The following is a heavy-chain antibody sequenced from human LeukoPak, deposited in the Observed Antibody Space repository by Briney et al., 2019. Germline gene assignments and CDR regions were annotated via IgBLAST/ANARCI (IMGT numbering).Heavy chain of an antibody. Sequence: SETLSLTCAVYGGSFSGYYWTWIRQPPGKGLEWIGEINHSGSTNYNPSLKSRVTISVDTSKNQFSLKLSSVTAADTAVYYSARERLYYYYYYMDVWGKGTTVTVSS. J-gene: IGHJ6*03. CDR3: ARERLYYYYYYMDV. CDR2: INHSGST. V-gene: IGHV4-34*01. CDR1: GGSFSGYY.